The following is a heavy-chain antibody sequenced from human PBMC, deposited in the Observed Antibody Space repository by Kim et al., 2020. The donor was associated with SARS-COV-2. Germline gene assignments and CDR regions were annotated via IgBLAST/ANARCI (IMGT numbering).Heavy chain of an antibody. V-gene: IGHV3-9*01. CDR3: AKDTRQRVYYYYGMDV. J-gene: IGHJ6*02. Sequence: GGSLRLSCAASGFTFGDYAMHWVRQAPGKGLEWVSGIRWDSSSIGYADSVKGRFTISRDNAKNSLYLQMNSLRAEDTALYYCAKDTRQRVYYYYGMDVWGQGTPVTVSS. CDR2: IRWDSSSI. CDR1: GFTFGDYA.